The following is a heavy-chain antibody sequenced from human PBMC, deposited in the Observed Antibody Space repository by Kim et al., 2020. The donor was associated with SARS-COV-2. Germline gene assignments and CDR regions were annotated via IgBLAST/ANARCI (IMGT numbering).Heavy chain of an antibody. D-gene: IGHD2-15*01. CDR3: VRRGVEWYFDL. V-gene: IGHV4-59*08. J-gene: IGHJ2*01. CDR1: GGSISGHY. Sequence: SETLSLTCTVSGGSISGHYWSWIRQPPGKGLEWIGYIYYSGRTNYNPSLKSRVTISLDTSKNQFSLKLTAVTAADTAVYYCVRRGVEWYFDLWGRGTLVT. CDR2: IYYSGRT.